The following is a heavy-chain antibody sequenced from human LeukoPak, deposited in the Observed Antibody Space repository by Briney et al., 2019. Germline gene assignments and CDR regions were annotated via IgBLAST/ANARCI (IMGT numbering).Heavy chain of an antibody. Sequence: GGSLRPSCAASGFTFSDYYMSWIRQAPGKGLEWVSHISDSATTYYADSVKGRFTISRDNAKNSLYMQMNSLRAEDTALYHCARDYYYDSSGYTDAFDIWGQGTMVTVSS. J-gene: IGHJ3*02. V-gene: IGHV3-11*01. D-gene: IGHD3-22*01. CDR2: ISDSATT. CDR3: ARDYYYDSSGYTDAFDI. CDR1: GFTFSDYY.